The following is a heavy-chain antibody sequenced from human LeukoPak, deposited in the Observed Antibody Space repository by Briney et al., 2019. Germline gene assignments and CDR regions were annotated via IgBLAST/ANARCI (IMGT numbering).Heavy chain of an antibody. Sequence: PGGSLRLSCAASGFTFSSYAMSWDRQAPGKGLEWVSAISGSGGSTYYADSVKGRFTISRDNSKNTLYLQMNSLRAEDTAVYYCAKKGRLRQDPIDYWGQGTLVTVSS. CDR3: AKKGRLRQDPIDY. J-gene: IGHJ4*02. D-gene: IGHD5-18*01. CDR2: ISGSGGST. CDR1: GFTFSSYA. V-gene: IGHV3-23*01.